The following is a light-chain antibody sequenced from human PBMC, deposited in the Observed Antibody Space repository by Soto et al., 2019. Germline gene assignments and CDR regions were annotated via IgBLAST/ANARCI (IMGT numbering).Light chain of an antibody. CDR1: QDINIY. J-gene: IGKJ5*01. CDR3: QQYDILPIT. CDR2: DAS. Sequence: DIHLTQSPSFLSASGGDRVTITCPATQDINIYLNWYQQKPGKAPNLLIYDASNLEIGVPSRFSGSGSGTHFTFTISSLQTEDIGTYYCQQYDILPITFGRGTRLEI. V-gene: IGKV1-33*01.